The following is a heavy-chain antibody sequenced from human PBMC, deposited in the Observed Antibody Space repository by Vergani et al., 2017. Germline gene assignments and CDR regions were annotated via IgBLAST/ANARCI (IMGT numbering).Heavy chain of an antibody. D-gene: IGHD3-16*01. CDR1: GGSISSSSYY. CDR3: ARVMRIWGSPPSGYFDY. J-gene: IGHJ4*02. V-gene: IGHV4-39*07. CDR2: IYYSGST. Sequence: QVQLQESGPGLVKPSETLSLTCTVSGGSISSSSYYWGWIRQPPGKGLEWIGSIYYSGSTYYNPSLKSRVTISVDTSKNQFSLKLSSVTAAVTAVYYCARVMRIWGSPPSGYFDYWGQGTLVTVSS.